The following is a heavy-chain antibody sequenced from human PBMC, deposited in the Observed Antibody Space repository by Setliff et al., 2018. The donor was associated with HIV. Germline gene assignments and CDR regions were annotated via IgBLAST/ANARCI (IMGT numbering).Heavy chain of an antibody. CDR3: ARQSDFWSGYYDGAFDI. CDR2: IYSSGSP. J-gene: IGHJ3*02. V-gene: IGHV4-39*01. CDR1: GASISNSNSY. D-gene: IGHD3-3*01. Sequence: SETLSLTCTVYGASISNSNSYWGWIRQPPGKRLGWLGSIYSSGSPSYNPSLSSRLTISVDTSKNHVSLRLSSVTAADTGVYYCARQSDFWSGYYDGAFDIWGQGTMVTVSS.